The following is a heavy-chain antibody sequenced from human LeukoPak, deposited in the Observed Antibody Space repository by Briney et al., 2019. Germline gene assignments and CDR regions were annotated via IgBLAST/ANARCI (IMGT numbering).Heavy chain of an antibody. D-gene: IGHD2-2*02. J-gene: IGHJ2*01. Sequence: TLSLTCTVSGGSISSGSYCWRWIRQPAGKGLEWIGRIYTSGSTNYNPSLKSRVTISVDTSKNQFSLKLSSVTAADTAVYYCARAPISVVPAAIPGEVRGIIFDLWGRGTLVTVSS. CDR1: GGSISSGSYC. V-gene: IGHV4-61*02. CDR3: ARAPISVVPAAIPGEVRGIIFDL. CDR2: IYTSGST.